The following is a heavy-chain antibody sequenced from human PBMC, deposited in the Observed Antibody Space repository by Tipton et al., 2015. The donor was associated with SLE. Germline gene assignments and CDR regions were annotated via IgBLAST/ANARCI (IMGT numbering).Heavy chain of an antibody. CDR2: IFYSGST. CDR3: VGRGMVFEL. D-gene: IGHD3-10*01. Sequence: TLSLTCTVSGGSISRYHWNWIRQPPGKGLDWIGYIFYSGSTNYNPSLKSRVTISVDTSKDQFSLKLTSLTAADTAVYYCVGRGMVFELWGHGTLVTVSS. CDR1: GGSISRYH. J-gene: IGHJ1*01. V-gene: IGHV4-59*12.